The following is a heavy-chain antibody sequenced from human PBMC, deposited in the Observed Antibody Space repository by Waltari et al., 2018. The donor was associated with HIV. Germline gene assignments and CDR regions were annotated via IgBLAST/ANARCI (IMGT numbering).Heavy chain of an antibody. Sequence: EVQLVESGGGLVRPGLSLRLSCAASGFSFRTYWMHWVRQVPGKGPVWVSRIDQDGSRIRYADSVKGRFTISRDNARNILYLQMNSLRVEDTAVYYCARMTSPYFIDYWGLGTLVTVSS. CDR1: GFSFRTYW. D-gene: IGHD2-21*02. CDR3: ARMTSPYFIDY. CDR2: IDQDGSRI. J-gene: IGHJ4*02. V-gene: IGHV3-74*01.